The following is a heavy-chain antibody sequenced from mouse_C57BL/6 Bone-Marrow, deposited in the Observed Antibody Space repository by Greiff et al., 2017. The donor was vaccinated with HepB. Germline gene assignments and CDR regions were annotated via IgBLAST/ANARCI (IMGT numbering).Heavy chain of an antibody. CDR3: ARLYYDYLDY. D-gene: IGHD2-4*01. CDR2: INPGSGGT. CDR1: GYAFTNYL. J-gene: IGHJ2*01. Sequence: VQLKESGAELVRPGTSVKVSCKASGYAFTNYLIEWVKQRPGQGLEWIGVINPGSGGTNYNEKIKGKATLTADKSSSTAYMQLSSLTSEDSAVYFCARLYYDYLDYWGQGTTLTVSS. V-gene: IGHV1-54*01.